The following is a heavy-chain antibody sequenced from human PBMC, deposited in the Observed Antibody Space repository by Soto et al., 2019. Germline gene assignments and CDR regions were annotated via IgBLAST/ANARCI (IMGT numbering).Heavy chain of an antibody. D-gene: IGHD2-21*02. CDR2: ISHDGKSK. CDR1: GFTFSNYG. J-gene: IGHJ4*02. V-gene: IGHV3-30*18. CDR3: AKPRTAFTSRDFDF. Sequence: GGSLRLSCAASGFTFSNYGMPWVRQAPGKGLEWVAIISHDGKSKFYADSVKGRFTISRDNSKNTVYLEMDSLRAEDTAVYYCAKPRTAFTSRDFDFWGQGTQVTVSS.